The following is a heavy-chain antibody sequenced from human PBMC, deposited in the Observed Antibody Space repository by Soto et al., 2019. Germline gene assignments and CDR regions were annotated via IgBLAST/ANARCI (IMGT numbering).Heavy chain of an antibody. CDR3: AKDSGYSGYDVYDYYYGMDV. V-gene: IGHV3-30*18. Sequence: QVQLVESGGGVVQPGRSLRLSCAASGFTFSLYGMHWVRQAPGKGLEWVAVTSYDGSNKYYADSVKGRFTISRDNSKNTLYLQMHSLRVEDTAVYYCAKDSGYSGYDVYDYYYGMDVWGQGTTVTVSS. CDR2: TSYDGSNK. CDR1: GFTFSLYG. J-gene: IGHJ6*02. D-gene: IGHD5-12*01.